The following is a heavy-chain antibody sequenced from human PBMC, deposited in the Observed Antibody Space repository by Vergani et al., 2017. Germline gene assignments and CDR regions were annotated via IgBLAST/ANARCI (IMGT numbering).Heavy chain of an antibody. CDR1: GYSISSGYY. Sequence: QVQLQESGPGLVKPSETLSLTCTVSGYSISSGYYWGWIRQPPGKGLEWIGSIYHSGSTYYNPSLKSRVTISVDTSKNQFSLKLSSVTAADTAVYYCARDWGDYDFWSGYYSRNCFDPWGQGTLVTVSS. V-gene: IGHV4-38-2*02. D-gene: IGHD3-3*01. CDR2: IYHSGST. J-gene: IGHJ5*02. CDR3: ARDWGDYDFWSGYYSRNCFDP.